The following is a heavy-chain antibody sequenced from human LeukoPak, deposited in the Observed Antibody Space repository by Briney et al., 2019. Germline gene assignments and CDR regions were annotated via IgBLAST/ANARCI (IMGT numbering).Heavy chain of an antibody. CDR1: GVTFNKDG. CDR3: AKDRSTNWSLDY. J-gene: IGHJ4*02. V-gene: IGHV3-30*02. D-gene: IGHD6-13*01. CDR2: IGYDGNTK. Sequence: PGGSLRLSCAASGVTFNKDGMHWVRHAPGKGLEWVTFIGYDGNTKYYADSVRGRFTISRDNLKNTLYLQMNSLRPEDAAVYYCAKDRSTNWSLDYWGQGTLVIVSS.